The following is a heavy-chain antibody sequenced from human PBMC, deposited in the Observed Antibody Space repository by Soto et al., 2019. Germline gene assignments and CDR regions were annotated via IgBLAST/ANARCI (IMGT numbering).Heavy chain of an antibody. Sequence: GGSLRLSCAASGFTFSSYEMNWVRQAPGKGLEWVSYISSSGSTIYYADSVKGRFTISRDNAKNSLYLQMNSLRAEDTAVYYCATDTYYYDSSGYDYFDYWGQGTLVTVSS. CDR2: ISSSGSTI. CDR1: GFTFSSYE. CDR3: ATDTYYYDSSGYDYFDY. J-gene: IGHJ4*02. V-gene: IGHV3-48*03. D-gene: IGHD3-22*01.